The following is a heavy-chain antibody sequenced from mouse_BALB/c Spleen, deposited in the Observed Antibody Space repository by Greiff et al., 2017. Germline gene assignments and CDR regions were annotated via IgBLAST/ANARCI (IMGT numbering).Heavy chain of an antibody. D-gene: IGHD1-1*01. CDR1: GFTFSSYA. Sequence: DVMLVESGGGLVKPGGSLKLSCAASGFTFSSYAMSWVRQTPEKRLEWVASISSGGSTYYPDSVKGRFTISRDNARNILYLQMSSLRSEDTAMYYCASSYYAVWYFDYWGQGTTLTVSS. J-gene: IGHJ2*01. CDR3: ASSYYAVWYFDY. V-gene: IGHV5-6-5*01. CDR2: ISSGGST.